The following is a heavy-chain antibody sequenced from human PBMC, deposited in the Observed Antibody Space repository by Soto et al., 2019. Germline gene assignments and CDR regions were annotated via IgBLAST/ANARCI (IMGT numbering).Heavy chain of an antibody. CDR3: AHIPGSGQLLYSYYYYMDV. CDR1: GFSLTTSGEA. CDR2: FYWDDDK. J-gene: IGHJ6*03. D-gene: IGHD3-10*01. V-gene: IGHV2-5*02. Sequence: QITLKESGPTLVKPTQTLTLTCTFSGFSLTTSGEAVGWIRQPPGKALEWLALFYWDDDKRSSPSLKSGLTITKDTSKNQVVLTMTNMDPVDTATYYCAHIPGSGQLLYSYYYYMDVWGKGTTVTVSS.